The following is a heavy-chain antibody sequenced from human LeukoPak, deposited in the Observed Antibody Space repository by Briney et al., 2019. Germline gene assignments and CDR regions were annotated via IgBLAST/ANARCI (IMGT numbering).Heavy chain of an antibody. J-gene: IGHJ4*02. CDR1: GGTFSSYA. V-gene: IGHV1-69*06. Sequence: ASVKVSCKASGGTFSSYAISWVRQAPGQGLEWMGGIIPIFDTANYAQEFQGRVTITADKSTSTAYMELSSLGSEDTAVYYCARAVQVTTGGLFDYWGQGTLVTVSS. CDR3: ARAVQVTTGGLFDY. D-gene: IGHD4-17*01. CDR2: IIPIFDTA.